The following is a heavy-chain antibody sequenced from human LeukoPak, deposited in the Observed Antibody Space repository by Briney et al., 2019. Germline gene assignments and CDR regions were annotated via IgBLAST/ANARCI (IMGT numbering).Heavy chain of an antibody. V-gene: IGHV4-39*07. CDR2: IYYSGST. J-gene: IGHJ6*03. Sequence: PSETLSLTCTVSGGSISSSSYYWGWIRQPPGKGLEWIGSIYYSGSTNYNPSLKSRVTISVDTSKNQFSLKLSSVTAADTAVYYCARGQPSGVVVPAAPYYYMDVWGKGTTVTVSS. CDR3: ARGQPSGVVVPAAPYYYMDV. CDR1: GGSISSSSYY. D-gene: IGHD2-2*01.